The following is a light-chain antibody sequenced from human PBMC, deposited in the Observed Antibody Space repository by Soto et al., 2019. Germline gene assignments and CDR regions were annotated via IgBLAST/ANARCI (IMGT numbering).Light chain of an antibody. CDR3: CSSAPESTYV. J-gene: IGLJ1*01. Sequence: QSVLAQPASVSGSPGQSITISCTGTSXXVGAXXXXXXXXXXXXXXXXXILYKGTQRPSGVSSRFSGSTSGNAASLTISGLQADDEADYFCCSSAPESTYVFGTGTKVTVL. CDR1: SXXVGAXXX. V-gene: IGLV2-23*01. CDR2: KGT.